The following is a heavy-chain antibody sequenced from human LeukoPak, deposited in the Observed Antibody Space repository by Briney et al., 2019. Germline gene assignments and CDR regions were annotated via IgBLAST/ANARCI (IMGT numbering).Heavy chain of an antibody. Sequence: SVKVSCKASGGTFSSYAFSWLRQAPGQGLEWMGRIIPILGIANYAQKFQGRVTITADKSTSTAYMELSSLRSEDTAVYYCARGPGYWELDDAFDIWGQGTMVTVSS. V-gene: IGHV1-69*04. CDR2: IIPILGIA. CDR3: ARGPGYWELDDAFDI. CDR1: GGTFSSYA. J-gene: IGHJ3*02. D-gene: IGHD1-26*01.